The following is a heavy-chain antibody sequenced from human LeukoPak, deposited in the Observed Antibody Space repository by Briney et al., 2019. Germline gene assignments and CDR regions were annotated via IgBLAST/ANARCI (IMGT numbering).Heavy chain of an antibody. J-gene: IGHJ4*02. Sequence: SETLSLTCTVSGGSISSSSYYWSWIRQPPGKGLEWIGYIYHSGSTYYNPSLKSRVTISVDRSKNQFSLKLSSVTAADTAVYYCARSLYGSGSGTGYWGQGTLVTVSS. CDR3: ARSLYGSGSGTGY. D-gene: IGHD3-10*01. CDR1: GGSISSSSYY. CDR2: IYHSGST. V-gene: IGHV4-30-2*01.